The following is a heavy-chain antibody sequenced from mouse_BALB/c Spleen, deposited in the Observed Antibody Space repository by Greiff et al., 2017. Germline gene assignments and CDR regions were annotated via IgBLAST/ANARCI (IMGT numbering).Heavy chain of an antibody. J-gene: IGHJ4*01. V-gene: IGHV5-12-2*01. CDR2: ISNGGGST. CDR1: GFTFSSYT. Sequence: EVQRVESGGGLVQPGGSLKLSCAASGFTFSSYTMSWVRQTPEKRLEWVAYISNGGGSTYYPDTVKGRFTISRDNAKNTLYLQMSSLKSEDTAMYYCARRGYGTEAMDYWGQGTSVTVSS. CDR3: ARRGYGTEAMDY. D-gene: IGHD1-1*01.